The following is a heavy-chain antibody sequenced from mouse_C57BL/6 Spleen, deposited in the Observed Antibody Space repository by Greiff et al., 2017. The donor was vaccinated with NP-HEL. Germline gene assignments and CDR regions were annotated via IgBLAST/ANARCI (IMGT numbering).Heavy chain of an antibody. D-gene: IGHD1-1*01. CDR3: ERSSGSSYYAMGY. CDR1: YFAFMASA. V-gene: IGHV1-49*01. J-gene: IGHJ4*01. CDR2: FTLYSDAT. Sequence: LQQSGAELVRPGSSVKLSCKDSYFAFMASAMHWVKQRPGHGLEWIGSFTLYSDATEYSENFKGKATLTANTSSSTAYMELSSLTSEDSAVYYYERSSGSSYYAMGYWGQGTSVTVSS.